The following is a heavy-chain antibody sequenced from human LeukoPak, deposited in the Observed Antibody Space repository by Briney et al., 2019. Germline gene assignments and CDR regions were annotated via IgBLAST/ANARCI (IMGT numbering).Heavy chain of an antibody. CDR1: GFTFSSYS. Sequence: GGSLRLSCAASGFTFSSYSMNWVRQAPGKGLEWVSSISSSSSYIYYADSVKGRFTISRDNAKNSLYLQMNSLRAEDTAVYYCARDYPHCSSTGCEPNNWFDPWGQGTLVTVSS. V-gene: IGHV3-21*01. CDR2: ISSSSSYI. CDR3: ARDYPHCSSTGCEPNNWFDP. D-gene: IGHD2-2*01. J-gene: IGHJ5*02.